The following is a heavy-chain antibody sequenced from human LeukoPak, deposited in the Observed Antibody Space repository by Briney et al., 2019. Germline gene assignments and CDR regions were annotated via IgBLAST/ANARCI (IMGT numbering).Heavy chain of an antibody. Sequence: SETLSLTCTVSGGSISSSSYYWGWIRQPPGKGLEWIGSIYYSGSTYYNPSLKSRVTISVDTSKNQFSLKLSSVTAADTAVYYCASAPYLYAYFDYWGQGTLVTVSS. D-gene: IGHD2-2*01. CDR1: GGSISSSSYY. J-gene: IGHJ4*02. CDR3: ASAPYLYAYFDY. CDR2: IYYSGST. V-gene: IGHV4-39*07.